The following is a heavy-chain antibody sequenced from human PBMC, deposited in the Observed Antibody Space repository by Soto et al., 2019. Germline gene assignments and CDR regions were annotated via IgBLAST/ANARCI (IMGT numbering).Heavy chain of an antibody. CDR2: ISYDGSNK. J-gene: IGHJ4*02. D-gene: IGHD3-16*01. CDR1: GFTFSSYA. Sequence: GGSLRLSCAASGFTFSSYAMHWVRQAPGKGLEWVAVISYDGSNKYYADSVKGRFTISRDNSKNTLYLQMNSLRAEDTAVYYCARAGGRKGYWGQGTLVTVSS. V-gene: IGHV3-30-3*01. CDR3: ARAGGRKGY.